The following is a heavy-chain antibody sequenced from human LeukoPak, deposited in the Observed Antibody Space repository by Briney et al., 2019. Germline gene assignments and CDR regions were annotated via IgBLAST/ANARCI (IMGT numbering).Heavy chain of an antibody. CDR2: ISSSSSYL. D-gene: IGHD3-22*01. CDR3: ARDRTYYYDSSGYWDAFDI. Sequence: GALRLSCAAFGFTFSSYSMNWVRQAPGKGLEWVSSISSSSSYLYYADSVKGRFTISRDNAKNSLYLQMNSLRAEDTAVYYCARDRTYYYDSSGYWDAFDIWGQGTMVTVSS. CDR1: GFTFSSYS. V-gene: IGHV3-21*04. J-gene: IGHJ3*02.